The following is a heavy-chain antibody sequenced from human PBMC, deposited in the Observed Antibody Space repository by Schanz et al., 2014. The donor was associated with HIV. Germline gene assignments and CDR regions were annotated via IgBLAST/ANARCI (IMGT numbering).Heavy chain of an antibody. CDR2: INPDSSGT. D-gene: IGHD3-22*01. CDR3: ARGSRHYDSGGYNMF. J-gene: IGHJ4*02. V-gene: IGHV1-2*02. CDR1: GYTFTNYA. Sequence: QVQLVQSGPEVKRPGASVKVSCEASGYTFTNYAISWVRQAPGQGLEWMGWINPDSSGTLYVQKYHGRVTMTRDPSIKTAYMELSGLRSDDTAVYYCARGSRHYDSGGYNMFWGQGSLVTVSS.